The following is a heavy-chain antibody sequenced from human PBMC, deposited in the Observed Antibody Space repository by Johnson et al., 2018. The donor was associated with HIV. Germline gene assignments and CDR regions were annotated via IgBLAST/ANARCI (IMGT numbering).Heavy chain of an antibody. CDR3: AKTIARNSFDI. Sequence: QVLLVESGGGVVQPGGSLRLSCAASGFTFSSCAMHWVRQAPGKGLEWVAVISYDGSNKYYADSVKGRFTISRDNSKNTLYLQMNSLRAEDTAVYYCAKTIARNSFDIWGQGTMVTVSS. D-gene: IGHD3-9*01. J-gene: IGHJ3*02. CDR1: GFTFSSCA. CDR2: ISYDGSNK. V-gene: IGHV3-30-3*02.